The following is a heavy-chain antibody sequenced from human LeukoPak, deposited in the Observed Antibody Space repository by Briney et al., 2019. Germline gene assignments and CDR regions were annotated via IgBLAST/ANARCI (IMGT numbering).Heavy chain of an antibody. J-gene: IGHJ4*02. Sequence: GRSLRLSCTASGFNFSTYGLHWVRQAPGKGLEWVAVISYDGRREFYGDSVKGRFTISRDNSKNTPFLQMSSLRAEDTALYYCRASFGSDLDYWGQGTLVTVSS. CDR2: ISYDGRRE. V-gene: IGHV3-30*03. CDR3: RASFGSDLDY. D-gene: IGHD3-10*01. CDR1: GFNFSTYG.